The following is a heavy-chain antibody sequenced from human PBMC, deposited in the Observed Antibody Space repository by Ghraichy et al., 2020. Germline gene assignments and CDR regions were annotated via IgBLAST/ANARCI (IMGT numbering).Heavy chain of an antibody. CDR2: ISSSSSYI. Sequence: GGSLRLSCAASGFTFSSYSMNWVRQAPGKGLEWVSSISSSSSYIYYADSVKGRFTISRDNAKNSLYLQMNSLRAEDTAVYYCARVSGGSGSYQFDYWGQGTLVTVSS. V-gene: IGHV3-21*01. J-gene: IGHJ4*02. CDR1: GFTFSSYS. D-gene: IGHD3-10*01. CDR3: ARVSGGSGSYQFDY.